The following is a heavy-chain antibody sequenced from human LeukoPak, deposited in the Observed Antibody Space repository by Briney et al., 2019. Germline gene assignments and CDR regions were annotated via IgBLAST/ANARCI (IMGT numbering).Heavy chain of an antibody. V-gene: IGHV3-53*01. CDR3: ARETSMIRGVIYAFDI. CDR1: GFTVSSNY. D-gene: IGHD3-10*01. CDR2: IYSGGFT. J-gene: IGHJ3*02. Sequence: GGSLRLSCAASGFTVSSNYMSWVRQAPGKGLEWVSLIYSGGFTYYADSVKGRFTISRDNSKNTLSLQMNSLRAEDTAVYYCARETSMIRGVIYAFDIWGQGTMVTVSS.